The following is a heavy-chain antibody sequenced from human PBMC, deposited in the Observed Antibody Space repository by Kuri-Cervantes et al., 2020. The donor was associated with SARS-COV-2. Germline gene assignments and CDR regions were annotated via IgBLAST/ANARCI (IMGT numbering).Heavy chain of an antibody. V-gene: IGHV1-46*01. Sequence: ASVKVSCKASGYTFTSYYMHWVRQAPGQGLEWMGIINPSGGSTSYAQKFQGRVTITADESTSTAYMELSSLRSEDTAVYYCASPGLITMTSGYYFDYWGQGTLVTVSS. CDR1: GYTFTSYY. CDR2: INPSGGST. CDR3: ASPGLITMTSGYYFDY. D-gene: IGHD3-22*01. J-gene: IGHJ4*02.